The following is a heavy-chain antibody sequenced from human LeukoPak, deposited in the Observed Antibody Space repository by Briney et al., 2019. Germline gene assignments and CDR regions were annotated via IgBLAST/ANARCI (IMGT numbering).Heavy chain of an antibody. D-gene: IGHD3-22*01. CDR2: IIPIFGTA. Sequence: SVKVSCKASGGTFSSCAISWVRQAPGQGLEWMGGIIPIFGTANYAQKFQGRVTITADESTSTAYMELSSLRSEDTAVYYCARGFSDSSGYYFDYFDYWGQGTLVTVSS. J-gene: IGHJ4*02. CDR1: GGTFSSCA. CDR3: ARGFSDSSGYYFDYFDY. V-gene: IGHV1-69*01.